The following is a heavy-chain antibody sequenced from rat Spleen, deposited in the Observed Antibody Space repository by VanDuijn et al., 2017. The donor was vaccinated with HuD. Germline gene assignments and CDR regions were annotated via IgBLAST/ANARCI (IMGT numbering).Heavy chain of an antibody. CDR2: IQNGGST. CDR1: GFSLTSYN. J-gene: IGHJ2*01. D-gene: IGHD1-5*01. V-gene: IGHV2-19*01. CDR3: TRFRDRYNPFDY. Sequence: QVQLKESGPDLVQPSQTLSLTCTVSGFSLTSYNVHWVRQPTGKGLEWMGRIQNGGSTDYNSALKSRLSISRDTSKSQVFLKMNSLQTDDTAIYFCTRFRDRYNPFDYWGQGVMVTVSS.